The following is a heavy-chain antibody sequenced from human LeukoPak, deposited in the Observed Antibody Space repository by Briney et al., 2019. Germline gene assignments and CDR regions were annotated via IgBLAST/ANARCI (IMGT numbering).Heavy chain of an antibody. Sequence: ASVKVSCKASGYTFTGYGIIWVRQAPGQGLEWIGWISAYKGNTKYAQKFQGRVTMTTDTSTRTVYMEVRSLRSDDTAVYYCARDSLNSGWDFDYWGQGTLVTVSS. D-gene: IGHD6-19*01. CDR3: ARDSLNSGWDFDY. J-gene: IGHJ4*02. CDR1: GYTFTGYG. V-gene: IGHV1-18*01. CDR2: ISAYKGNT.